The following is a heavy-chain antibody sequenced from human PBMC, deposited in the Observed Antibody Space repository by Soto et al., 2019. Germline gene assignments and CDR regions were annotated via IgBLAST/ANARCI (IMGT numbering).Heavy chain of an antibody. CDR1: GYTFTIYY. CDR2: INPDSGGA. V-gene: IGHV1-2*02. D-gene: IGHD3-3*01. J-gene: IGHJ2*01. CDR3: AREIRSGYYKYWYFDL. Sequence: DSVNVSCNASGYTFTIYYMHWVRQAPGQGLEWMGWINPDSGGAKYAQKFQGGVTMTRDTSISTVYMELSRLRSDDTAVYYCAREIRSGYYKYWYFDLWGRGTLVTVSS.